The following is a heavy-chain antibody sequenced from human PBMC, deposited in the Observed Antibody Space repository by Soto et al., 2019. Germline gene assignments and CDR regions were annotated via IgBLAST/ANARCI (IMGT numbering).Heavy chain of an antibody. V-gene: IGHV1-58*01. D-gene: IGHD3-22*01. Sequence: SVKVSCKASGFTFISSAVQWVREARGQRLEWIGWIVVVSGNTNYAQKFQERVTITRDMSTSTAYMELSSLRSEDTAVYYCAADYYDTNGYYYDYWGQGTLVTVSS. J-gene: IGHJ4*02. CDR1: GFTFISSA. CDR2: IVVVSGNT. CDR3: AADYYDTNGYYYDY.